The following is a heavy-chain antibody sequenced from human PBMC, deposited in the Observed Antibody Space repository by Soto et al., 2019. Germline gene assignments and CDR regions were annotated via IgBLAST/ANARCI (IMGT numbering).Heavy chain of an antibody. CDR3: ARFNPATPRAFDI. Sequence: SETLSLTCTVSGGSISFYYWTWIRQPPGKGLEWIGYIHDSGITDYNPSLKSRVTISEDTSKNQFSLKLRSVTAADTADYSCARFNPATPRAFDIWGQGTMVTVSS. CDR2: IHDSGIT. J-gene: IGHJ3*02. D-gene: IGHD5-12*01. V-gene: IGHV4-59*01. CDR1: GGSISFYY.